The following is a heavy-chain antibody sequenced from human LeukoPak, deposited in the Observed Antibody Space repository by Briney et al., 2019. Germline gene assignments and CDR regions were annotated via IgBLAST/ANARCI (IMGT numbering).Heavy chain of an antibody. D-gene: IGHD6-6*01. CDR3: EPLEDGGASSSSGGS. CDR1: GGTFSSYA. J-gene: IGHJ5*02. Sequence: ASVKVSCKASGGTFSSYAISWVRRAPGQGLEWMGGIIPIFGTANYAQKFQGRVTSTADESTSTAYMELSSLRSEHTAVYYCEPLEDGGASSSSGGSWGQGPLVTVSS. CDR2: IIPIFGTA. V-gene: IGHV1-69*13.